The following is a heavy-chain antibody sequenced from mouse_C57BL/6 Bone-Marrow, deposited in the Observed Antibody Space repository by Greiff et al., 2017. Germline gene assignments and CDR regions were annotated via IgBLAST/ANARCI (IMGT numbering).Heavy chain of an antibody. CDR3: ARDYDYDGGDYFDY. D-gene: IGHD2-4*01. CDR1: GYTFTSYW. CDR2: IDPSDSYT. J-gene: IGHJ2*01. V-gene: IGHV1-69*01. Sequence: VQLQQPGAELVMPGASVKLSCKASGYTFTSYWMHWVKQRPGQGLERIGEIDPSDSYTNYNQKFKGKSTLTVDKSSSTAYMQLSSLTSEDSAVYYCARDYDYDGGDYFDYWGQGTTLTVSS.